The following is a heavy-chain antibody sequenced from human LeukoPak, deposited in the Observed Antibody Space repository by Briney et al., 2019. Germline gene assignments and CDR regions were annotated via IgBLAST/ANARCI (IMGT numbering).Heavy chain of an antibody. D-gene: IGHD3-22*01. Sequence: GASVKVSCKASGYTFTSYDINWVRQATGQGLEWMGWMNPNSGNTGYAQKFQGRVTMTRNTSISTAYMELSSLRSGDTAVYYCARGPSISSGYGDAFDIWGQGTMVTVSS. CDR3: ARGPSISSGYGDAFDI. J-gene: IGHJ3*02. CDR2: MNPNSGNT. CDR1: GYTFTSYD. V-gene: IGHV1-8*01.